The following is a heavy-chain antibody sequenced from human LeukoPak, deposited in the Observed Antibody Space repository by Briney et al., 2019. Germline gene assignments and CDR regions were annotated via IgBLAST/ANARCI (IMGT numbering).Heavy chain of an antibody. CDR2: IYYSGST. V-gene: IGHV4-39*01. CDR3: ARQGSLSYCSGGSCWFDP. Sequence: SETLSLTCTVSGGSISTSSYYWGWIRQPPGKGLEWIGSIYYSGSTYSNPSPKSRVTISVDTSKNQISLKMYSVAAADTAVYHCARQGSLSYCSGGSCWFDPWGQGTLVTVSS. CDR1: GGSISTSSYY. J-gene: IGHJ5*02. D-gene: IGHD2-15*01.